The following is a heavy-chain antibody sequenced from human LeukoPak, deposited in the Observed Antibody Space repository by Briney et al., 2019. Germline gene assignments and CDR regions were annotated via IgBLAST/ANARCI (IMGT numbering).Heavy chain of an antibody. CDR1: DDSLSSSAYY. V-gene: IGHV4-39*01. CDR3: ARFRGARGY. J-gene: IGHJ4*02. D-gene: IGHD3-10*01. Sequence: PSETLSLTCTVSDDSLSSSAYYWGWIRQPPGKGLEWIGTLYYTGSPYYNPSLKSRVTISVDPSKSQFSLNLNSVTAVDTAVYYCARFRGARGYWGQGTLVTVSS. CDR2: LYYTGSP.